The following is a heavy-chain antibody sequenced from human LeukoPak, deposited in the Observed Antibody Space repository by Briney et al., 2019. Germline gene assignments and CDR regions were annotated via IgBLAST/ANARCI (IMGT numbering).Heavy chain of an antibody. CDR3: ARVFQGYYVCDY. CDR1: GYTFTGYY. Sequence: ASVKVSCKASGYTFTGYYTLGATGPGPGLEGMGWINPNSGGSKYAQKFQGRVTMTRDTSISTAYMELSRLRSDDTAVYYCARVFQGYYVCDYWGQGTLVTVSS. V-gene: IGHV1-2*02. J-gene: IGHJ4*02. D-gene: IGHD1-26*01. CDR2: INPNSGGS.